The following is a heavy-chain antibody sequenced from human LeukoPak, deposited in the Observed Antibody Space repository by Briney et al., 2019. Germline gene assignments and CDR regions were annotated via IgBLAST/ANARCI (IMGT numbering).Heavy chain of an antibody. CDR2: IYPGDSDT. V-gene: IGHV5-51*01. J-gene: IGHJ4*02. CDR1: GYSFPSYW. D-gene: IGHD2-15*01. Sequence: GESLKISCKGSGYSFPSYWIAWVRQMPGKGLEWMGIIYPGDSDTRYSPSFQGLVTISADKSISTAYLQWSSLKTSDTAMYYCARRPSVVTATADDYWGQGTLVTVSS. CDR3: ARRPSVVTATADDY.